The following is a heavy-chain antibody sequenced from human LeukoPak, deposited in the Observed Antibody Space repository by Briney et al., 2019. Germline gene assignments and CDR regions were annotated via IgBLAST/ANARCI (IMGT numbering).Heavy chain of an antibody. D-gene: IGHD3-10*01. J-gene: IGHJ6*03. Sequence: GGTLRLSCAASGFTFSNHGMSWVRQAPGKGLEWVSAISGSGGSTYYADSVKGRFTISRDNSENTLYLQMKSLRAEDTAVYYCAKPGVEAITMVRGVIITSDQYYYYMDVWGKGTTVTFSS. CDR2: ISGSGGST. CDR1: GFTFSNHG. V-gene: IGHV3-23*01. CDR3: AKPGVEAITMVRGVIITSDQYYYYMDV.